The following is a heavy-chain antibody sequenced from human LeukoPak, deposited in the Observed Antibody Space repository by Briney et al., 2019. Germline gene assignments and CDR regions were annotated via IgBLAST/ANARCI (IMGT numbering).Heavy chain of an antibody. Sequence: GGSLRLSCAASGFTFSNYGMNWVRQSPGKGLEWVSYTSSTGRTIYYADSVKGRFTISRDNAKNSLFLQMNSLRDEDTAVYYCARDQLAVAGLYYFDYWGQGTLVTVSS. J-gene: IGHJ4*02. CDR2: TSSTGRTI. D-gene: IGHD6-19*01. V-gene: IGHV3-48*02. CDR3: ARDQLAVAGLYYFDY. CDR1: GFTFSNYG.